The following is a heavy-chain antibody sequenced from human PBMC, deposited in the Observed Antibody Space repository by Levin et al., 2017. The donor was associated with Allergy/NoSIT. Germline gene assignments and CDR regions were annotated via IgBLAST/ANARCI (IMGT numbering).Heavy chain of an antibody. J-gene: IGHJ6*02. CDR1: GGTFSSYA. Sequence: KISCKASGGTFSSYAISWVRQAPGQGLEWMGGIIPIFGTANYAQKFQGRVTITADESTSTAYMELSSLRSEDTAVYYCARDVMGRCSSTSCLASYYYGMDVWGQGTTVTVSS. D-gene: IGHD2-2*01. CDR3: ARDVMGRCSSTSCLASYYYGMDV. V-gene: IGHV1-69*01. CDR2: IIPIFGTA.